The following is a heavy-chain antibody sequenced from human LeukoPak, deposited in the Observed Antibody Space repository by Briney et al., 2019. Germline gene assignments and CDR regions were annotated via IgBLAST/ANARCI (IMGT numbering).Heavy chain of an antibody. CDR3: AKDRTGYCTNGVCYTEEGPYYFDY. Sequence: SETLSLTCTVSGGSISSYYWSWIRQPPGKGLEWIGEINHSGSTNYNPSLKSRVTISVDTSKNQFSLKLSSATAADTAVYYCAKDRTGYCTNGVCYTEEGPYYFDYWGQGTLVTVSS. D-gene: IGHD2-8*01. CDR1: GGSISSYY. J-gene: IGHJ4*02. V-gene: IGHV4-34*01. CDR2: INHSGST.